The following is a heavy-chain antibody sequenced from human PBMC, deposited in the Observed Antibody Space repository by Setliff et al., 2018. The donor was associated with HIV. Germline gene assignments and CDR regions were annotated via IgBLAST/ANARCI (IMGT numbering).Heavy chain of an antibody. D-gene: IGHD3-10*01. CDR1: GFTFSSYA. CDR3: VRDGARGVNDLDY. V-gene: IGHV3-30-3*01. Sequence: GGSLRLSCAASGFTFSSYAMHWVRQAPGKGLEWVAVISYDGSNKYYADSVKGRFTISRDNSKNTLYLQMNSLRAEDTAVYYCVRDGARGVNDLDYWGQGTLVTVSS. CDR2: ISYDGSNK. J-gene: IGHJ4*02.